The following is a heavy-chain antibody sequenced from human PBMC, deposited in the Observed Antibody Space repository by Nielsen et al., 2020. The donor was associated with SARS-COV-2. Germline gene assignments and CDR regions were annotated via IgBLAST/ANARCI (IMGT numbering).Heavy chain of an antibody. D-gene: IGHD3-10*01. J-gene: IGHJ3*01. CDR3: AREGPGSYPDAFDV. CDR2: VHYTGTT. Sequence: SETLSLTCTVSGDFVSTSYWSWIRQPPGKGLEWIGYVHYTGTTKYKSSLKSRVTMSVDTSNNQFSLKLTSMTAADTAVYYCAREGPGSYPDAFDVWGQGTMVTVSS. CDR1: GDFVSTSY. V-gene: IGHV4-59*02.